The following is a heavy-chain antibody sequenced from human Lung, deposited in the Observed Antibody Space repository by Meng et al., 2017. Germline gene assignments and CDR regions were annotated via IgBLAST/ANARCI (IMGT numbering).Heavy chain of an antibody. V-gene: IGHV4-30-4*01. J-gene: IGHJ2*01. Sequence: VQLQESGPGLVMPSQTLSLPCTVSGGSISSSNYYWSWIRQPPGKGLEWRGHIYNSGSTYYNPSLKSRITISVDTSKNQFSLKLSSVTAADTAVYYCARGQKGYFDLWGRGTLVTVSS. CDR2: IYNSGST. CDR1: GGSISSSNYY. CDR3: ARGQKGYFDL.